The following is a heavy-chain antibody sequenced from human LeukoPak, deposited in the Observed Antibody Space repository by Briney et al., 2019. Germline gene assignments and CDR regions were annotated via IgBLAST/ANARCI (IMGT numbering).Heavy chain of an antibody. J-gene: IGHJ4*02. CDR3: TRVGSGYDLYYFDY. V-gene: IGHV1-18*01. CDR1: GYTFTSYG. CDR2: ISAYNGNT. Sequence: ASVKVSCKASGYTFTSYGISWVRQAPGQGLEWMGWISAYNGNTNYAQKLQGRVTMTTDTSTSTAYMELRSLRSDDTAVYYCTRVGSGYDLYYFDYWGQGTLVTVSS. D-gene: IGHD5-12*01.